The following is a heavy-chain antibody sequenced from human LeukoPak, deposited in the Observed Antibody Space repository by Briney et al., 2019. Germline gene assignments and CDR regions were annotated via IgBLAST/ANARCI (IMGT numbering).Heavy chain of an antibody. Sequence: GRSLRLSCAVSGFTFSSYSMHWVRQAPGKGLEWVAVISYDGGKEYYADSVKGRFTISRDKPKNTVHLQMNSLRGEDTAVYYCARDAVIASSGTGNYFDYWGQGTLVTVSS. J-gene: IGHJ4*02. V-gene: IGHV3-30-3*01. CDR3: ARDAVIASSGTGNYFDY. CDR2: ISYDGGKE. CDR1: GFTFSSYS. D-gene: IGHD6-13*01.